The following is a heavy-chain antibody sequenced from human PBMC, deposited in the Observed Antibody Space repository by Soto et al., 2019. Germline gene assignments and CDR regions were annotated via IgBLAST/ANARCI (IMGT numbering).Heavy chain of an antibody. CDR2: INAGNGNT. CDR3: ARGRIVVVPAAPADYYYGMDV. Sequence: GASVKVSCKASGYTFTSYAMHWVRQAPGQRLEWMGWINAGNGNTKYSQKFQGRVTITRDTSASTAYMELSSVRSEDTAVYYCARGRIVVVPAAPADYYYGMDVWGQGTTVTVSS. J-gene: IGHJ6*02. D-gene: IGHD2-2*01. CDR1: GYTFTSYA. V-gene: IGHV1-3*01.